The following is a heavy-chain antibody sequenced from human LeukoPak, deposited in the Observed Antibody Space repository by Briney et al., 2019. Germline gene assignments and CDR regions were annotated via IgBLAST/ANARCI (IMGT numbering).Heavy chain of an antibody. CDR2: ISGSSDAP. CDR3: AKNTGGTYSPLDY. Sequence: AGGSLRLSCAASGFTFSSYAMSWVRQAPGKGLEWVSIISGSSDAPYYADSVKGRFTFSRDNSENTLYLQMNSLRVDDTAVYYCAKNTGGTYSPLDYWGQGTLVTVSS. V-gene: IGHV3-23*01. CDR1: GFTFSSYA. J-gene: IGHJ4*02. D-gene: IGHD1-1*01.